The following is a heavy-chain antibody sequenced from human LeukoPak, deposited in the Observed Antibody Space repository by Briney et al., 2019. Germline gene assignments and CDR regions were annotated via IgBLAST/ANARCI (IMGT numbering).Heavy chain of an antibody. V-gene: IGHV4-59*01. CDR3: ARGPSYYDGSLRWFDP. CDR1: GGSISSYY. J-gene: IGHJ5*02. Sequence: PSETLSLTCTVSGGSISSYYWSWIRQPPGKGLEWIGYIYYSGSTNYNPSLKSRVTISVDTSKNQFSLKVSSVTAADTAVYYCARGPSYYDGSLRWFDPWGQGTLVTVSS. CDR2: IYYSGST. D-gene: IGHD3-10*01.